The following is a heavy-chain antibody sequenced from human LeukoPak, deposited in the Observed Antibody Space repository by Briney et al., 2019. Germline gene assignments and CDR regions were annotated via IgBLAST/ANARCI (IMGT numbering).Heavy chain of an antibody. J-gene: IGHJ5*02. CDR3: AKIPYSSGWVQNWFDP. CDR2: ISGSGGST. CDR1: GFTFGTYA. Sequence: GGSLRLSCAASGFTFGTYAMSWVRRAPGKGLEWISAISGSGGSTYYADSVKGRFTISRDNSKNTLYLQMNSLRAEDTAVYYCAKIPYSSGWVQNWFDPWGQGTLVTVSS. V-gene: IGHV3-23*01. D-gene: IGHD6-19*01.